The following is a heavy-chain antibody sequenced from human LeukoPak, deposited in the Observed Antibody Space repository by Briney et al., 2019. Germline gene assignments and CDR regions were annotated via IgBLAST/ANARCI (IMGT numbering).Heavy chain of an antibody. CDR3: ARETMVRGGVNDY. CDR1: GFTFSSYA. V-gene: IGHV3-30*03. D-gene: IGHD3-10*01. J-gene: IGHJ4*02. CDR2: ISYDGTNK. Sequence: PGGSLRLSCAASGFTFSSYAMHWVRQAPGKGPEWVAVISYDGTNKLYADSVKGRFTISRDISENTVHLQMNSLRAEDTAVYYCARETMVRGGVNDYWGQGTLVTVSS.